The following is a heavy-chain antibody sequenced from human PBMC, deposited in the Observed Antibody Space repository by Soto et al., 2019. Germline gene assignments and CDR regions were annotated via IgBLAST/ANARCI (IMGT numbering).Heavy chain of an antibody. Sequence: PSETLSLTCTASGGSISSYYCSSIRQPAGKGLEWIGRIYTSGSTNYNPSLKSRVTMSVGTSKNQFSLKLSSLTAADTAVYYCARGRVTVTPSGDYYYGMDVWGQGTTVTVSS. J-gene: IGHJ6*02. V-gene: IGHV4-4*07. D-gene: IGHD4-4*01. CDR2: IYTSGST. CDR1: GGSISSYY. CDR3: ARGRVTVTPSGDYYYGMDV.